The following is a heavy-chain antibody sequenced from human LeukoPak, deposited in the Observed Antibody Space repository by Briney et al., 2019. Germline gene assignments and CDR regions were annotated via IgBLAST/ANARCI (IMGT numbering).Heavy chain of an antibody. CDR3: ARVGAGGLGLDY. V-gene: IGHV3-21*01. Sequence: NPGGSLRLSCAASGFTFSSYSMNWVRQAPGKGLEWVSSISSSSSYIYYADSVKGRFTISRDNAKNSLYLQMNSLRAEDTAVYYCARVGAGGLGLDYWGQGTLVTVSS. J-gene: IGHJ4*02. D-gene: IGHD3-3*01. CDR2: ISSSSSYI. CDR1: GFTFSSYS.